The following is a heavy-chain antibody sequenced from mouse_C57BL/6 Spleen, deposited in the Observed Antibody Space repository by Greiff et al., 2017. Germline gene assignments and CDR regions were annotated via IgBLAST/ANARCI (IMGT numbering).Heavy chain of an antibody. CDR3: ARSNYVLRYLAY. Sequence: EVQLQQSGPVLVKPGASVKMSCKASGYTFTDYYMNWVKQSHGKSLEWIGVINPYNGGTSYNQKFKGKATLTVDKSSSTAYMELNSLTSEDSAVYYCARSNYVLRYLAYWGQGTLVTVSA. CDR1: GYTFTDYY. D-gene: IGHD1-1*01. CDR2: INPYNGGT. V-gene: IGHV1-19*01. J-gene: IGHJ3*01.